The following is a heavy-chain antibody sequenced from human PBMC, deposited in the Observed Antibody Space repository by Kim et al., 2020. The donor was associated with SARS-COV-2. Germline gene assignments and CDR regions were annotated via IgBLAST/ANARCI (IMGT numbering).Heavy chain of an antibody. V-gene: IGHV3-23*01. Sequence: KGRFTISRDNSKNTLYLQMNSLRAEDTAVYYCAKDLRPPGLYSSGWPFDYWGQGTLVTVSS. D-gene: IGHD6-19*01. J-gene: IGHJ4*02. CDR3: AKDLRPPGLYSSGWPFDY.